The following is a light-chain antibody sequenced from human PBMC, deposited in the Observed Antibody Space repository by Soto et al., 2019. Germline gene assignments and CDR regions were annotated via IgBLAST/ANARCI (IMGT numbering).Light chain of an antibody. V-gene: IGLV3-1*01. CDR3: QAWDSSTYVV. CDR1: KWGDKY. Sequence: SYELTQPPSVSVSPGQTASITCSGDKWGDKYACWYQQKPGQSPVLVIYQDSKRPSGIPERFSGSNSGNTATLTISGTQAMDEAYYYCQAWDSSTYVVFGGGTKLTVL. J-gene: IGLJ2*01. CDR2: QDS.